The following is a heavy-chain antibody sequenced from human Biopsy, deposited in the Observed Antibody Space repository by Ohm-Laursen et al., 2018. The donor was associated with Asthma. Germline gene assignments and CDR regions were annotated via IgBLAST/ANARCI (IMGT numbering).Heavy chain of an antibody. CDR3: AKERYYDFWSGYPI. V-gene: IGHV3-30*18. J-gene: IGHJ3*02. CDR2: MSFDGRQT. D-gene: IGHD3-3*01. CDR1: GFIFNSYG. Sequence: SLRLSCAASGFIFNSYGMHWVRQTPGKGLEWVAVMSFDGRQTYYADSVKDRVTISRDNSKNTLYLQMNSLRAEDTAVYFCAKERYYDFWSGYPIWGQGTMVTVSS.